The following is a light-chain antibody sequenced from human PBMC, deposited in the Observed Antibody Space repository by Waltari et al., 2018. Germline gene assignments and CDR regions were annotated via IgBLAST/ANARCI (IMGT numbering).Light chain of an antibody. J-gene: IGLJ3*02. Sequence: QSVLTQPPSASGTPGQRVTISCSGRSSNIGSNYVYWYQHVPGAAPKLLIYRNNQRPAGGPDRFSGSKSGTSASLAISGLRSEDEADYYCAAWDDSLSRWLLGGGTKLTVL. CDR1: SSNIGSNY. V-gene: IGLV1-47*01. CDR3: AAWDDSLSRWL. CDR2: RNN.